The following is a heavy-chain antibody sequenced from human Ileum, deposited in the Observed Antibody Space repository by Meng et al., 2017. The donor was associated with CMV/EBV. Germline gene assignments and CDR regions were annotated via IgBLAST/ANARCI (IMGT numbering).Heavy chain of an antibody. D-gene: IGHD3-3*01. Sequence: GESLKISCAASGFTFSNYHMSWVRQAPRKGLEWVSAITINDDETYYADSVKGRFTISRDNSKNTLYLQMNSLRAGDTAVYYCAKAFRGGRITIFGVVINGMDVWGQGTTVTVSS. J-gene: IGHJ6*02. CDR3: AKAFRGGRITIFGVVINGMDV. V-gene: IGHV3-23*01. CDR1: GFTFSNYH. CDR2: ITINDDET.